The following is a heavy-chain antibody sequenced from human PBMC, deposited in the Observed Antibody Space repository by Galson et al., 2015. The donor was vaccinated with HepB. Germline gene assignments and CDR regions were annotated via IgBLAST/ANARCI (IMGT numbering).Heavy chain of an antibody. CDR2: MNPNSGNP. Sequence: SVKVSCKASGYTFTSYDINWVRQATGQGLEWMGWMNPNSGNPGYAQKFQGRVTMTRNTSISTAYMELSSLRSEDTAVYYCARGVSYYDFWSGYVSLGYYYYGMDVWGQGTTVTVSS. CDR1: GYTFTSYD. D-gene: IGHD3-3*01. CDR3: ARGVSYYDFWSGYVSLGYYYYGMDV. J-gene: IGHJ6*02. V-gene: IGHV1-8*01.